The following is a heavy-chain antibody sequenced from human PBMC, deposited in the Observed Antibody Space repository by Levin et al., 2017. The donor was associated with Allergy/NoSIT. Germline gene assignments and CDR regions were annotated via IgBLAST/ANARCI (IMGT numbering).Heavy chain of an antibody. J-gene: IGHJ3*02. CDR2: ISSSSSTI. Sequence: GGSLRLSCAASGFTFSSYSMNWVRQAPGKGLEWVSYISSSSSTIYYADSVKGRFTISRDNAKNSLYLQMNSLRAEDTAVYYCARAAHNIAVASWGNSWGQGTMVTVSS. CDR3: ARAAHNIAVASWGNS. CDR1: GFTFSSYS. D-gene: IGHD6-19*01. V-gene: IGHV3-48*01.